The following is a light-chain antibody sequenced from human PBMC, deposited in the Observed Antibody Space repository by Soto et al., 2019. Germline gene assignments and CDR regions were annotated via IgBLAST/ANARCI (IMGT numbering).Light chain of an antibody. CDR2: AAS. J-gene: IGKJ2*01. CDR3: QQSYSAPVT. V-gene: IGKV1-39*01. CDR1: QTISTY. Sequence: DIQMTQSPSSLSASVGDSVTITCRASQTISTYLNWYQQKVGKAPKLLIHAASSLQSGVPSRFSGSGSGTDFTLTINSLQPEDFAVYYCQQSYSAPVTFGQGTKL.